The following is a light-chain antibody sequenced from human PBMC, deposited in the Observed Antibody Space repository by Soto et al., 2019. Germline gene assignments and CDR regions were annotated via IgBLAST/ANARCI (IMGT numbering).Light chain of an antibody. CDR1: RAINNY. CDR2: SAS. J-gene: IGKJ2*01. Sequence: IPMTQSPSSLSASVGDRVTLTCRTSRAINNYVNWYQHHPGRVPKLLISSASILQAGVPSRFSAGGSGTHFALTSSNLQPEDGATYYCQQSYSTPPNFGQGTKLEI. V-gene: IGKV1-39*01. CDR3: QQSYSTPPN.